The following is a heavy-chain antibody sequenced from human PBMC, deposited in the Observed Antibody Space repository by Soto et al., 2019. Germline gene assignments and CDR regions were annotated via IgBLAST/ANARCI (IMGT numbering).Heavy chain of an antibody. CDR1: GFTFSSYA. V-gene: IGHV3-23*01. J-gene: IGHJ4*02. CDR3: AKEDGWYYDILTGYRHFDY. CDR2: ISGSGGST. Sequence: GGSLRLACAASGFTFSSYAMSWVRQAPGKGLEWVSAISGSGGSTYYADSVKGRFTISRDNSKNTLYLQMNSLRAEDTAVYYCAKEDGWYYDILTGYRHFDYWGQGTLVTVSS. D-gene: IGHD3-9*01.